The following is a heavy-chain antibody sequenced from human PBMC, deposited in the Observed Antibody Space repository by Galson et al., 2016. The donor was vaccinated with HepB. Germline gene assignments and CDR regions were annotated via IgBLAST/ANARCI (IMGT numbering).Heavy chain of an antibody. J-gene: IGHJ4*02. CDR2: ISDGGSTI. CDR1: GFTFSDYE. V-gene: IGHV3-48*03. Sequence: SLRLSCAGSGFTFSDYEMNWVRQAPGKGLQWISYISDGGSTIYYADSVKGRFTISRDNAKNSLFLQMNSLGVEDTAVYYCASSLRRWELGVCFDYWGQGALVTVSS. D-gene: IGHD7-27*01. CDR3: ASSLRRWELGVCFDY.